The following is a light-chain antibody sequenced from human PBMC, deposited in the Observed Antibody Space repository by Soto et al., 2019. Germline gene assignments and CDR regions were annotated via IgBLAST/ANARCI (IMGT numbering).Light chain of an antibody. CDR3: QHYGSSLSIT. CDR1: QSVSSNY. J-gene: IGKJ5*01. V-gene: IGKV3-20*01. CDR2: GAS. Sequence: ESVLTQSPGSLSLSPGERATLSCRASQSVSSNYLAWYQHKPGQAPRLLIYGASSRATGIPDRFSGSASGTDFTLTISRLEPEDFAVYYCQHYGSSLSITFGQGTRLEIK.